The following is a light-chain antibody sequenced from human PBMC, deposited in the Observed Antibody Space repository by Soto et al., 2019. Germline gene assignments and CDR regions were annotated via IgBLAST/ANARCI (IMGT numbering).Light chain of an antibody. J-gene: IGKJ5*01. CDR2: DAY. CDR1: QSVSSY. CDR3: QQRSNSPLT. Sequence: EIVLTQSPATLSLSPGERATLSCRASQSVSSYLAWYQQKPGQPPRLLIYDAYNRATGIPARFSGSGSGADFTLTISSLEPEDFAVYYCQQRSNSPLTFGQGTRLEIK. V-gene: IGKV3-11*01.